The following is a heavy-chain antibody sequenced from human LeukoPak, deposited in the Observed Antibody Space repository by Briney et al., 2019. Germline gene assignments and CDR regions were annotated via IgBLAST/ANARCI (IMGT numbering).Heavy chain of an antibody. Sequence: GGSLRLSCAASGYPFSSYWMHWVRQAPGTGLVWVARISSDGSGTNYADSVKGRFTISRDNAKNSLYLQMNSLRAEDTALYYCAKDMGIAAAGTGTLAFDYWGQGTLVTVSS. CDR3: AKDMGIAAAGTGTLAFDY. J-gene: IGHJ4*02. V-gene: IGHV3-74*01. CDR1: GYPFSSYW. CDR2: ISSDGSGT. D-gene: IGHD6-13*01.